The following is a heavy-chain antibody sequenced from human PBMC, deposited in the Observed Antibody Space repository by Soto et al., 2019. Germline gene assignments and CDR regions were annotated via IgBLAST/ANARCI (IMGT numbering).Heavy chain of an antibody. CDR3: ARRNRDYGGNPWDYYYGMDV. D-gene: IGHD4-17*01. Sequence: SETLSLTCTVSGGSISSSSHYWGWIRQPPGKGLEWIGSIYYSGSTYYNPSLKSRVTISVDTSKNQFSLKLSSVTAADTAVYYCARRNRDYGGNPWDYYYGMDVWGQGTTVTVSS. J-gene: IGHJ6*02. CDR2: IYYSGST. V-gene: IGHV4-39*01. CDR1: GGSISSSSHY.